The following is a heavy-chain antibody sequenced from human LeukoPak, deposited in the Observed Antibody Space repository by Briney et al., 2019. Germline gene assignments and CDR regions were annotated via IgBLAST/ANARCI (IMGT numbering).Heavy chain of an antibody. J-gene: IGHJ5*02. D-gene: IGHD3-10*01. Sequence: SGPTLVNPTQTLTLTCTFSGFSLSTSGVGVGWIRQPPGKALEWLALIYWDDDKRYSPSLKSRLTITKDTSKNQVVLTMTNMDPVDTATYYCAHQSFDSERGSGSYYRWFDPWGQGTLVTVSS. CDR1: GFSLSTSGVG. CDR2: IYWDDDK. CDR3: AHQSFDSERGSGSYYRWFDP. V-gene: IGHV2-5*02.